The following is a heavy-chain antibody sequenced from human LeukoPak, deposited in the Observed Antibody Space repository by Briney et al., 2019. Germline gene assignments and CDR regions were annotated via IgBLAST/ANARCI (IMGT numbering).Heavy chain of an antibody. V-gene: IGHV3-7*01. Sequence: WVANIKEDESAKFYADSVRGRFTISRDNAKNSVYLEMNNLRVEDTAVYYCARAVDVADYWGRGTLVTVSS. J-gene: IGHJ4*02. CDR3: ARAVDVADY. D-gene: IGHD3-16*01. CDR2: IKEDESAK.